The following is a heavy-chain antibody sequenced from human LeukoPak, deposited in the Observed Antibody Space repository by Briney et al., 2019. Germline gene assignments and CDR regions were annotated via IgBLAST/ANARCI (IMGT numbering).Heavy chain of an antibody. CDR2: MNQDGSVK. CDR3: ARGTIAAPGTDY. V-gene: IGHV3-7*01. Sequence: PGGSLRLSCAASGFTFNAYWMDWVRQAPGKGLEWVANMNQDGSVKHHADSVRGRFTISRDNAESSLYLQMNSLRAEGTAVYYCARGTIAAPGTDYWGQGVLVTVSS. CDR1: GFTFNAYW. J-gene: IGHJ4*02. D-gene: IGHD6-13*01.